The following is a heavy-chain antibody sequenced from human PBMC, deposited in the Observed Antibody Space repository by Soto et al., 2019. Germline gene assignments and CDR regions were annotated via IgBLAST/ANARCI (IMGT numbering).Heavy chain of an antibody. J-gene: IGHJ4*02. CDR3: ARGRRIWSGYTLHYFDY. CDR2: INPNSGGT. Sequence: ASVKVSCKASGYTFTGYYMHWVRQAPGQGLEWMGWINPNSGGTNYAQKFQGWVTMTRDTSISTAYMELSRLRSDDTAVYYCARGRRIWSGYTLHYFDYWGQGTLVTVSS. V-gene: IGHV1-2*04. CDR1: GYTFTGYY. D-gene: IGHD3-3*01.